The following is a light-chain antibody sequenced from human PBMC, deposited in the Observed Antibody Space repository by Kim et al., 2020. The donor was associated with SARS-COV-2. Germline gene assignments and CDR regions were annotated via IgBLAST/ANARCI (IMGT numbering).Light chain of an antibody. CDR3: QQYEDWLWT. CDR1: ERVGSK. V-gene: IGKV3-15*01. J-gene: IGKJ1*01. CDR2: DAS. Sequence: VSPGEGATPSCRASERVGSKLAWYQQKPGQAPRLLMYDASTRATGIPDRFSASGSGTQFTLTITRLQSEDFAVYYCQQYEDWLWTFGQGTKVDIK.